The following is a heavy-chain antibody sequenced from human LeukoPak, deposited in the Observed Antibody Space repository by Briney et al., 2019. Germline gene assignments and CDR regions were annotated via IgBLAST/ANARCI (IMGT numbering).Heavy chain of an antibody. CDR2: ISAYNGNT. CDR1: GYTFTIYG. Sequence: ASVKVSCKASGYTFTIYGISWVRQAPGQGLEWMGCISAYNGNTNYAQKLQGRVTMTTDTSTSTAYMELRSLRSDDTAVYYCARDRGSGWDFDYWGQGTLVTVSS. V-gene: IGHV1-18*01. CDR3: ARDRGSGWDFDY. D-gene: IGHD6-19*01. J-gene: IGHJ4*02.